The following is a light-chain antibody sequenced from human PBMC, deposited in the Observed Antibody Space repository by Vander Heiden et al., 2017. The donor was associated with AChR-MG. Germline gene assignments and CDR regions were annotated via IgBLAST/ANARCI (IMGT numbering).Light chain of an antibody. CDR2: EGS. Sequence: QSALTQPPSASGSPGPSVTISCPRTSSDVGGYNYFSGYQQHPGKAPNLMIYEGSKRPSGGPDRFSGSKSGNTASLTVSGLQEEDEADYYCSSYAGSNNWVFGGGTKLTVL. J-gene: IGLJ3*02. CDR3: SSYAGSNNWV. CDR1: SSDVGGYNY. V-gene: IGLV2-8*01.